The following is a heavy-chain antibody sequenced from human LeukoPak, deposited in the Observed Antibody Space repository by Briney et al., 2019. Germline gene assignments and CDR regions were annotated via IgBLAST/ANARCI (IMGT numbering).Heavy chain of an antibody. CDR3: ASFPPYMVRTDAFDI. J-gene: IGHJ3*02. V-gene: IGHV3-23*01. Sequence: GGSLRLSCAASGFTFSSHVISWVRQTPGKGLEWVSAISTSSGRTYYADSVKGRFSISRDNAKNSLYLQMNSLRAEDTAVYYCASFPPYMVRTDAFDIWGQGTMVTVSS. CDR1: GFTFSSHV. CDR2: ISTSSGRT. D-gene: IGHD3-10*01.